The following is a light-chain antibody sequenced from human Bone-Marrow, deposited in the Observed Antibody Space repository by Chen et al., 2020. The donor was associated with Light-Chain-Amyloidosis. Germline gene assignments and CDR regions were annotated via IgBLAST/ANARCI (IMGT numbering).Light chain of an antibody. Sequence: EIVLTQSPGTLSLSPVEGANLSCRASLTISSNYLTWYQQKFGQAPRLLIYGSSSRAPGIPDRFTGSGSGTDFTLTINRLEPEDFAMYYCQQYGTSPLTFGGGTKVEIK. CDR1: LTISSNY. J-gene: IGKJ4*01. CDR3: QQYGTSPLT. V-gene: IGKV3-20*01. CDR2: GSS.